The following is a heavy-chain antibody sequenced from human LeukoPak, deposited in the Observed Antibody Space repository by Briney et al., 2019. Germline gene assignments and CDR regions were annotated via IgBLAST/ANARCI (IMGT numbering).Heavy chain of an antibody. D-gene: IGHD6-13*01. CDR2: ISHSGGT. V-gene: IGHV4-30-4*01. Sequence: SETLSLTCTVSGGSISSGDYYWSWIRQPPGKGLEWIAYISHSGGTYYNPSLKSRVTISVDTSKNQFSLKLSSVTAADTAVYYCARSQIAAAGTRNESVGSAVDYWGQGTLVTVSS. CDR1: GGSISSGDYY. CDR3: ARSQIAAAGTRNESVGSAVDY. J-gene: IGHJ4*02.